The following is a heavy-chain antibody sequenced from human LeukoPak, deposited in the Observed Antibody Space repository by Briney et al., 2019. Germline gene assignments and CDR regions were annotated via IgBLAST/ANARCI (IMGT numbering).Heavy chain of an antibody. D-gene: IGHD6-13*01. CDR2: ISGSGGSI. Sequence: PGGSLRLSCAASGFTFSSYAMSWVRQAPGKGLEWVSAISGSGGSIYYADSVKGRFTISRDNSKNTLYLQMNSLRAEDTAVYYCAKDTDSSSWYVLLDYWGQGTLVTVSS. J-gene: IGHJ4*02. CDR3: AKDTDSSSWYVLLDY. V-gene: IGHV3-23*01. CDR1: GFTFSSYA.